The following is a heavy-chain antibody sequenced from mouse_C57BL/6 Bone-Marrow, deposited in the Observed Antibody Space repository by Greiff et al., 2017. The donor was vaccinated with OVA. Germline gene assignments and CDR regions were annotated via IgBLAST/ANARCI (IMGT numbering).Heavy chain of an antibody. CDR3: ARSGGGNVDYIDY. V-gene: IGHV1-52*01. D-gene: IGHD1-1*02. J-gene: IGHJ2*01. CDR1: GYTFTSYW. CDR2: IDPSDSET. Sequence: QVQLQQPGAELVRPGSSVKLSCKASGYTFTSYWMHWVKQRPIQGLEWIGNIDPSDSETPYNQKFKAKATLTVDKSSSTAYMQLSSLTSEDSAVYYCARSGGGNVDYIDYWGQGTTLTVSS.